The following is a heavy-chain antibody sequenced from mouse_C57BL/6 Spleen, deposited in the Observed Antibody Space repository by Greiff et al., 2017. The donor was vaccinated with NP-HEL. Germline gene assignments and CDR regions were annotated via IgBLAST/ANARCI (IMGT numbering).Heavy chain of an antibody. CDR3: ARPGSSYVGYFDV. CDR1: GFSLTSYG. Sequence: VKVVESGPGLVQPSQSLSITCTVSGFSLTSYGVHWVRQSPGKGLEWLGVIWSGGSTDYNAAFISRLSISKDNSKSQVFFKMNSLQADDTAIYYCARPGSSYVGYFDVWGTGTTVTVSS. D-gene: IGHD1-1*01. CDR2: IWSGGST. J-gene: IGHJ1*03. V-gene: IGHV2-2*01.